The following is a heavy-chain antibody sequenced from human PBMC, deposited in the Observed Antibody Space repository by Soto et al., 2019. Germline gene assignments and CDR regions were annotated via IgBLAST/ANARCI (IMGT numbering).Heavy chain of an antibody. CDR3: AKGRESSGSYRPFDY. D-gene: IGHD3-22*01. V-gene: IGHV3-23*01. J-gene: IGHJ4*02. CDR1: GFAFSSYA. CDR2: ISAGAVAT. Sequence: GSLRLSCAASGFAFSSYAMSWVRQAPGKGLEWVSAISAGAVATNYADSVKGRFTISRDNSKNTLYLQMNSLRAEDTAVYYCAKGRESSGSYRPFDYWGQGALVTVSS.